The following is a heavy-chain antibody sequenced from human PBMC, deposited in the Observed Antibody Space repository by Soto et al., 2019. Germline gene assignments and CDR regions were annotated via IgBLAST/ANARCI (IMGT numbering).Heavy chain of an antibody. D-gene: IGHD3-3*01. CDR2: VSGDNGHT. CDR1: GYTFTTHG. CDR3: ATPARGIFGVVIIPVSYAFDI. J-gene: IGHJ3*02. V-gene: IGHV1-18*01. Sequence: GASVKVSCKASGYTFTTHGISWVRQAPGQGLEWMGWVSGDNGHTNYAQSLQGRVTMTTDTSTNTAYMELRSLRSYDTAVDYCATPARGIFGVVIIPVSYAFDIWGQGTMVTVSS.